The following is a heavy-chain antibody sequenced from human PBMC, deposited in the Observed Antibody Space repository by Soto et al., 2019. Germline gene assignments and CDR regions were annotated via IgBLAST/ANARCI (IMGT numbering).Heavy chain of an antibody. V-gene: IGHV4-30-2*01. CDR3: ARVPDV. CDR1: GGSISSGGYS. J-gene: IGHJ6*01. CDR2: IYHSGST. Sequence: QLQLQESGSGRVKPSQTLSLTCAVSGGSISSGGYSWTWIRQPPGKGLEWIGYIYHSGSTSYNPSLKSRVTISVDRPKNQFSLKLNSVTAADTAVYYCARVPDVWGQGNTVTVSS.